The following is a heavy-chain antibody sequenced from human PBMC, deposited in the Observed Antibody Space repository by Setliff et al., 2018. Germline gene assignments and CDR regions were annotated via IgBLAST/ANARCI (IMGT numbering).Heavy chain of an antibody. J-gene: IGHJ6*03. CDR3: ARHSSDYYIDV. Sequence: PGGSLRLSCAASGFSFSDYYMTWIRQAPGKGLEWVSYISGSSSYTDYADFVKGRFTISRDNTKNSLYLQMNSLRAEDTAVYYCARHSSDYYIDVWGKGTTVTVSS. V-gene: IGHV3-11*03. CDR1: GFSFSDYY. CDR2: ISGSSSYT. D-gene: IGHD5-18*01.